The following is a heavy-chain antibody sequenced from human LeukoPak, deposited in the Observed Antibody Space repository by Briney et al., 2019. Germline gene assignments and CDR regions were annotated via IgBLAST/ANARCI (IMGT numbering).Heavy chain of an antibody. CDR2: ISSSGSTI. Sequence: GGSLRLSCAASGFTFSSYEMNWVRQAPGKGLEWVSYISSSGSTIYYADSVKGRFTISRDNAKNSLYLQMNSLRAEDTAVYYCARVGEHDYGDYWGQGTLVTVSS. CDR3: ARVGEHDYGDY. J-gene: IGHJ4*02. V-gene: IGHV3-48*03. D-gene: IGHD3-16*01. CDR1: GFTFSSYE.